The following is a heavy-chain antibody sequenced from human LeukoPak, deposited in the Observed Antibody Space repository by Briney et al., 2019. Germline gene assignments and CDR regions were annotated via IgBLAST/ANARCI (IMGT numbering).Heavy chain of an antibody. V-gene: IGHV3-30-3*01. CDR2: ISYDGSNK. J-gene: IGHJ4*02. Sequence: PGRSLRLSCAASGFTFSSYAMHWVRQAPGKGLEWVAVISYDGSNKYYADSVKGRFTISRDNSKNTLYLQMNSLRAEDTAVYYCARLFQNYCSSTSCSFGYWGQGTLVTVSS. CDR1: GFTFSSYA. CDR3: ARLFQNYCSSTSCSFGY. D-gene: IGHD2-2*01.